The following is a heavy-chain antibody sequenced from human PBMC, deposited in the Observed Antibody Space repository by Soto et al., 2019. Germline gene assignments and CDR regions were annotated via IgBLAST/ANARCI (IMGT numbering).Heavy chain of an antibody. CDR1: GFTFDDYA. CDR3: AKGGPDGFCSGGRCYFDY. J-gene: IGHJ4*02. CDR2: ISWNSNII. Sequence: EVQLVESGGGLVQPGRSLRLSCAASGFTFDDYAMHWVRRVPGKGLEWVSSISWNSNIIGYADSVKGRFTISRDNAKNSLYLQMNSLRPEDTALYYCAKGGPDGFCSGGRCYFDYWGQGTLFTVCS. D-gene: IGHD2-15*01. V-gene: IGHV3-9*01.